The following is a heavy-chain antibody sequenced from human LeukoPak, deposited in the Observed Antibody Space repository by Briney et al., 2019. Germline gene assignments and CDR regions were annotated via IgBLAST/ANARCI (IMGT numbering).Heavy chain of an antibody. CDR2: ISYNSGSV. Sequence: GGSLRLSCAASGFRFDAHAMHWVRHAPAKGLEWVSGISYNSGSVGYADSVRGRFIVSRDNARNLLYLQMNSLRAEDTALYSCAKAPYYDFNYSMDVWGQGTTVIVSS. CDR3: AKAPYYDFNYSMDV. V-gene: IGHV3-9*01. D-gene: IGHD3-3*01. J-gene: IGHJ6*02. CDR1: GFRFDAHA.